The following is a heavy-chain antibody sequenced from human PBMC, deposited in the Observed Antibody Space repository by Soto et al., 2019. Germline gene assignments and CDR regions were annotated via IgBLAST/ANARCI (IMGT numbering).Heavy chain of an antibody. CDR3: AKSKLFPNNYFDN. J-gene: IGHJ4*02. CDR1: GGSLSLVGYY. V-gene: IGHV4-31*03. CDR2: TYYSGST. Sequence: QVHLQESGPGLVKPSKTRYLTCTVSGGSLSLVGYYWSWIRQHPREGLEWIGHTYYSGSTYYNPYLKRRLTRSVDLSKVQFSLRLSSMTAADTAVYYCAKSKLFPNNYFDNWGQGTLVTVSS.